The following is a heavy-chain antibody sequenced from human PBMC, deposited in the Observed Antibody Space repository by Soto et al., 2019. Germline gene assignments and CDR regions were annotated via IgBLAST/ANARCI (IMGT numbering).Heavy chain of an antibody. V-gene: IGHV4-39*01. CDR2: IYYSGST. CDR3: ARPAGSYYPPSMPPQYYYYGKDV. CDR1: GGSISSSSYY. D-gene: IGHD3-10*01. J-gene: IGHJ6*02. Sequence: QLQLQESGPGLVKPSETLSLTCTVSGGSISSSSYYWGWIRQPPGKGLEWIGSIYYSGSTYYNPSLKSRVTISVDTSNNQFSLKLSSVTAADTAVYYCARPAGSYYPPSMPPQYYYYGKDVWGQGTTVTVSS.